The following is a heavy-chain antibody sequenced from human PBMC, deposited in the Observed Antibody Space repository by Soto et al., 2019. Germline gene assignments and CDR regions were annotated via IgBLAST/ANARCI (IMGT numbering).Heavy chain of an antibody. CDR2: IYPGDSDT. Sequence: PGESLKISCKGSGYSFSNYWIGWVRQMPGKGLEWMGIIYPGDSDTRYSPSFQGQVTISADKSINPAYLQWSSLKAADTAMYYCAKLPSGGKPIDYWGQGTLVTVSS. CDR3: AKLPSGGKPIDY. CDR1: GYSFSNYW. D-gene: IGHD2-15*01. V-gene: IGHV5-51*01. J-gene: IGHJ4*02.